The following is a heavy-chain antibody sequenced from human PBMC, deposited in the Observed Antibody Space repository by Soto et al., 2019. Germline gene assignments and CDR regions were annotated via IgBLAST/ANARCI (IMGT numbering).Heavy chain of an antibody. V-gene: IGHV1-3*01. J-gene: IGHJ3*02. Sequence: QVQLVQSGAQVKKPGASVKVSCKASGYTFDNYALHCVRQAPGRRLEWMGWIHAGNGYTRYSQSFQVRVTITRDTSASTVHMDLSSLRSEDTAVYSCARVQYSGFDFKLAVDIWGQGTMVTVSS. CDR2: IHAGNGYT. D-gene: IGHD5-12*01. CDR3: ARVQYSGFDFKLAVDI. CDR1: GYTFDNYA.